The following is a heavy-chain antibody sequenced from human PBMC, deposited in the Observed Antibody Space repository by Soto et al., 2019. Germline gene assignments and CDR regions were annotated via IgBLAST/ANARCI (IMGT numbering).Heavy chain of an antibody. CDR2: INHSGST. Sequence: PSETLSLTCAVYAGSFSGYYWSWIRQPPGKGLEWIGEINHSGSTNYNPSLKSRVTISVDTSKNQFSLKLSSVTAADTAVYYCARNWYEWWFDPWGQGTLVTVSS. CDR1: AGSFSGYY. D-gene: IGHD1-1*01. V-gene: IGHV4-34*01. CDR3: ARNWYEWWFDP. J-gene: IGHJ5*02.